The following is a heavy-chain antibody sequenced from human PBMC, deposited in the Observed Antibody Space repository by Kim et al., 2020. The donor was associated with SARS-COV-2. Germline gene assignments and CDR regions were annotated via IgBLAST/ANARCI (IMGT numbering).Heavy chain of an antibody. Sequence: GGSLRLSCAASGFTVSSNYMSWVRQAPGKGLEWVSAIYSGGSTYYADSVKGRFTISRENTKNTLYLQMNSLRAADTAVYYCGRDVPAVRGPSFFDYWGQGAPVTVSS. D-gene: IGHD3-10*02. CDR1: GFTVSSNY. J-gene: IGHJ4*02. CDR2: IYSGGST. CDR3: GRDVPAVRGPSFFDY. V-gene: IGHV3-53*01.